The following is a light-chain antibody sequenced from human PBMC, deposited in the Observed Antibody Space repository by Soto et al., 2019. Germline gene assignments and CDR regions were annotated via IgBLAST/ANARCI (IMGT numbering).Light chain of an antibody. V-gene: IGLV2-11*01. J-gene: IGLJ1*01. Sequence: QSVLTQPRSVSGSPGQSVSISCTGTSSDVGRYSYVSWYQQHPGKAPKLMIYDVSERPSGVPDRFSGSKSGNTASLTISGLQAEDEADYYCISYTGSSTSYVFGSGTKVTVL. CDR1: SSDVGRYSY. CDR3: ISYTGSSTSYV. CDR2: DVS.